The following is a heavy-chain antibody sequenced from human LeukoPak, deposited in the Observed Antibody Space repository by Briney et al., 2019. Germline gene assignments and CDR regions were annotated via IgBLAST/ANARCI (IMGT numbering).Heavy chain of an antibody. Sequence: GGSLRLSCTASGFTFSGFWMSWVRQAPGKGLEWVANIKQDGSVKHYVDSVKGRFTVSRDNAKNSLYLQPNSLRVEDTAVYYCARLWGDVTIFDYWGQGTLVTVSS. CDR1: GFTFSGFW. V-gene: IGHV3-7*01. J-gene: IGHJ4*02. CDR3: ARLWGDVTIFDY. D-gene: IGHD3-10*01. CDR2: IKQDGSVK.